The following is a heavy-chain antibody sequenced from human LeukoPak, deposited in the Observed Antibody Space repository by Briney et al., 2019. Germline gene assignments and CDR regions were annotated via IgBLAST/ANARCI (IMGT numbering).Heavy chain of an antibody. J-gene: IGHJ4*02. CDR2: ITHSGTT. D-gene: IGHD6-19*01. CDR3: GRGQYSSGWYDY. V-gene: IGHV4-34*01. CDR1: GASFSGYY. Sequence: SQTLSLTCAVYGASFSGYYWSWIRHPPGKWLDWIGEITHSGTTNYNPSLNRRVTRSVDTSKDQFSLRLSCVTAADTAVYYCGRGQYSSGWYDYWGQGTLVTVSS.